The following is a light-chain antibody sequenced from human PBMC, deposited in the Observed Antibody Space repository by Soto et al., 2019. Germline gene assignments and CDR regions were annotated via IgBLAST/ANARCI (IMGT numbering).Light chain of an antibody. V-gene: IGLV1-40*01. CDR2: GNS. CDR3: QSYDSSLSGWV. J-gene: IGLJ3*02. CDR1: SSNIGAGYD. Sequence: QLVLTQPPSLSGAPGQRVTISCTESSSNIGAGYDVHWYQQLPGTAPKLLIYGNSNRPSGVPDRFSGSKSGTSASLAITGLPAEDEADYYCQSYDSSLSGWVFGGGTKVTVL.